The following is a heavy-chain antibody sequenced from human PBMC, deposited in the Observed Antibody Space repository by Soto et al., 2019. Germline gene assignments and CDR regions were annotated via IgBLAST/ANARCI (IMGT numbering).Heavy chain of an antibody. CDR2: IKQDGSGK. D-gene: IGHD6-13*01. CDR3: ARQYSRSWYTHFDY. CDR1: GFTFSSYW. V-gene: IGHV3-7*01. J-gene: IGHJ4*02. Sequence: PGGSLRLSCAASGFTFSSYWMSWVRQAPGKGLEWVANIKQDGSGKYYVDSVKGRFTISRDNAKNSLYLQMNSLRAEDTAVYYCARQYSRSWYTHFDYWGQGTLVTVSS.